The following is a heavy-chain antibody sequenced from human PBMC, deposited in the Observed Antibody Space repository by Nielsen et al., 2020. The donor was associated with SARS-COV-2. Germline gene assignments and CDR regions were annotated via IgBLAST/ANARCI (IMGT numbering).Heavy chain of an antibody. J-gene: IGHJ6*02. CDR2: IIPIFGTA. V-gene: IGHV1-69*01. Sequence: WVRQAPGQGLEWMGGIIPIFGTANYAQKFQGRVTITADESTSTAYMELSSLRSEDTAVYYCAAEYSSSSPYYYYGMDVWGQGTTVTVSS. CDR3: AAEYSSSSPYYYYGMDV. D-gene: IGHD6-6*01.